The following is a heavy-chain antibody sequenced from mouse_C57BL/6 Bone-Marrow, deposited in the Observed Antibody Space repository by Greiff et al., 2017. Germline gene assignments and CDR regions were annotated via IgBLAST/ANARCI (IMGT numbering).Heavy chain of an antibody. D-gene: IGHD2-4*01. CDR1: GYTFTSYW. CDR3: ARSYEYSFYAMDC. J-gene: IGHJ4*01. Sequence: QVQLQQPGAELVRPGTSVKLSCKASGYTFTSYWMHWVKQRPGQGLEWIGVIDPSDSYTNYNQKFKGKATLTVDTSSSTAYMQLSSLTSEDSAVYYCARSYEYSFYAMDCWGQGTSVTVAS. V-gene: IGHV1-59*01. CDR2: IDPSDSYT.